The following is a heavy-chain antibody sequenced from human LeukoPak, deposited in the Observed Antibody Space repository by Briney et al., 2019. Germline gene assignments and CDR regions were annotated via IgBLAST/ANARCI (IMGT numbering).Heavy chain of an antibody. Sequence: PGGSLRLSCAASEFTFSNYWMSWVRQAPGKGLEWVANTKQDGSDKFYVDSVKGRFTISRDNAKNSLYLQMNNLRAEDTAVYYCARMGGSCGTTQYYYGMDVWGQGTTVTVSS. V-gene: IGHV3-7*01. CDR1: EFTFSNYW. CDR2: TKQDGSDK. CDR3: ARMGGSCGTTQYYYGMDV. J-gene: IGHJ6*02. D-gene: IGHD2/OR15-2a*01.